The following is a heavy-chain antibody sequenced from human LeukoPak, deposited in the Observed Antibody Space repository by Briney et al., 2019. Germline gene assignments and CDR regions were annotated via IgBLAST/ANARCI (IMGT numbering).Heavy chain of an antibody. J-gene: IGHJ4*02. Sequence: GRSLRLSCAASGFTFSSYAMNWVRQAPGKGLEWVSGIRVGGETYYADSVKGRFTISRDNSENTLYLQMSGLRAEDTAVYHCAKGTGDTGYYFDYWGQGTLVTVSS. CDR2: IRVGGET. CDR3: AKGTGDTGYYFDY. CDR1: GFTFSSYA. D-gene: IGHD7-27*01. V-gene: IGHV3-23*01.